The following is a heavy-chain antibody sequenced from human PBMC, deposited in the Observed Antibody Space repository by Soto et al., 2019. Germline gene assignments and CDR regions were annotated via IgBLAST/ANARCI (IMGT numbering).Heavy chain of an antibody. CDR2: IYYSGST. V-gene: IGHV4-31*03. Sequence: SETLSLTCTVSGGSISSGGYYWSWIRQHPGKGLEWIGYIYYSGSTYYNPSLKSRVTISVDTSKNQFSLKLSSVTAADTAVYYCAGEGCGKGYYMDVSGKGITVTVSS. J-gene: IGHJ6*03. CDR1: GGSISSGGYY. CDR3: AGEGCGKGYYMDV.